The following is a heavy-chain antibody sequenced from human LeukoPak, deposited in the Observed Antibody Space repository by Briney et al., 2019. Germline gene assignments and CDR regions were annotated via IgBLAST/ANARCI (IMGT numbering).Heavy chain of an antibody. Sequence: GGSLRLSCAASGFTFSSYWMYWVRQAPGKGLVWVSRINSDGRSISYADSVKGRFTISRDNAKNTLYLQMNSLRAEDTAVYYCARDPYYYGSGSPDYWGQGTLVTVSS. V-gene: IGHV3-74*01. CDR1: GFTFSSYW. D-gene: IGHD3-10*01. J-gene: IGHJ4*02. CDR3: ARDPYYYGSGSPDY. CDR2: INSDGRSI.